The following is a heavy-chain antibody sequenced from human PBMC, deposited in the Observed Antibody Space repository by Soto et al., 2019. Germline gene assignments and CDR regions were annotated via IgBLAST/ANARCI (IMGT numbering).Heavy chain of an antibody. V-gene: IGHV3-21*01. CDR2: ISSSSSYI. CDR3: ASNRADPDY. CDR1: GFTFSSYS. Sequence: LGGSLSLSCATSGFTFSSYSMNWVRQAPGKGLEWVSSISSSSSYIYYADSVKGRFTISRDNAKNSLYLQMNSLRAEDTAVYYCASNRADPDYWGQGNLVTVSS. D-gene: IGHD1-26*01. J-gene: IGHJ4*02.